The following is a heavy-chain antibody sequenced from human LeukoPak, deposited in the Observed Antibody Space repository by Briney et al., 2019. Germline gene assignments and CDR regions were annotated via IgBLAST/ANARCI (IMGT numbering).Heavy chain of an antibody. D-gene: IGHD1-26*01. CDR1: GVTFTSYA. J-gene: IGHJ3*01. CDR3: VKRLVGTND. CDR2: ISGSGGST. V-gene: IGHV3-23*02. Sequence: GGALRLSCAASGVTFTSYARRWGREAPGEGVEWVSMISGSGGSTFSEASVKDRFTISRDNSKSTVYMQMTGLRAEATAVYYCVKRLVGTNDWGQGTMVTVSS.